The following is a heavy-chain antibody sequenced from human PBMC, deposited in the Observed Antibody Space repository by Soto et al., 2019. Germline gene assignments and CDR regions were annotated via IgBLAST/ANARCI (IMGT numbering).Heavy chain of an antibody. CDR3: ARASQCKSYFDCFAWLDY. CDR2: IYSSGET. D-gene: IGHD3-9*01. V-gene: IGHV4-4*07. J-gene: IGHJ4*02. Sequence: SGALSLTCTVSSDSSSSLYWTWIRQPAGKGLEWIGRIYSSGETNYNPSLTGRVIMSLDTSKNQFSLNLTSVTAADTAVYYCARASQCKSYFDCFAWLDYWGQGTPVPVSP. CDR1: SDSSSSLY.